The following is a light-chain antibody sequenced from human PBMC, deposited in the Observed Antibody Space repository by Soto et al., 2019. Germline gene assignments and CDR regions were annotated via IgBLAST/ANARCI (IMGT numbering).Light chain of an antibody. J-gene: IGKJ2*01. CDR2: GAS. CDR3: QQYGSSPKYT. Sequence: EIVLTQSPGTLSLSPGERATLSCRASQSVSSSYLAWYQQKPGQAPRLLIYGASSRATGIADRFSGSGSGTDFTLTISRLEPEDFAVYYCQQYGSSPKYTFGQGNKLELK. CDR1: QSVSSSY. V-gene: IGKV3-20*01.